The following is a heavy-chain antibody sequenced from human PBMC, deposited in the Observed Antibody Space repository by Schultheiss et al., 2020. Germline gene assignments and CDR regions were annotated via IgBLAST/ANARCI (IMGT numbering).Heavy chain of an antibody. CDR1: GFTFSSYA. J-gene: IGHJ6*02. Sequence: GGSLRLSCVASGFTFSSYAVHWVRQAPGKGLEWVANIKQDGSEKHYVDSVKGRFTISRDNAKNSLYLQMNSLRAEDTAVYYCARDRWELLIGKYYGMDVWGQGTTGTVS. D-gene: IGHD1-26*01. V-gene: IGHV3-7*01. CDR3: ARDRWELLIGKYYGMDV. CDR2: IKQDGSEK.